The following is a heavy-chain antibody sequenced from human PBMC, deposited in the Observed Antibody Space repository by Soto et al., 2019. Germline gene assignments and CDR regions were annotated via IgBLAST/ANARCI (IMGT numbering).Heavy chain of an antibody. CDR3: ATRGPMTTVRTFLS. CDR2: ISDTGGST. D-gene: IGHD4-17*01. CDR1: GFTFSSCP. J-gene: IGHJ5*02. Sequence: GGSLRLSCAASGFTFSSCPMYWVRQAPGKGLEWVSGISDTGGSTYYADSVKGRFTISRDNSKHTLFLQMNSLRAEDTAVYYCATRGPMTTVRTFLSWGQGTLVTVSS. V-gene: IGHV3-23*01.